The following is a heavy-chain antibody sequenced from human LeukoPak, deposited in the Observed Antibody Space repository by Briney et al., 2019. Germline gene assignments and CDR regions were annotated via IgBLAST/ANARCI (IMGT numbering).Heavy chain of an antibody. CDR2: ISGSGAST. CDR3: AKDVGKWESLHFFDY. V-gene: IGHV3-23*01. Sequence: GGSLRLSCLTSGFTFSTNVMSWVRQAPGKGLEWISGISGSGASTYYADSVTGRFTISRDNSRNTLYLQMSSLRGDDTAVYYCAKDVGKWESLHFFDYWGQGTLVTVSS. J-gene: IGHJ4*02. CDR1: GFTFSTNV. D-gene: IGHD1-26*01.